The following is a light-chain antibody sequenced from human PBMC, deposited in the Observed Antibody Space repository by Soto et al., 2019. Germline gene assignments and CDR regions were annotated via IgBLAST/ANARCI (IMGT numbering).Light chain of an antibody. CDR2: GAS. CDR3: QQYGSSPPT. V-gene: IGKV3-15*01. CDR1: QSVSSN. J-gene: IGKJ1*01. Sequence: EIVMTQSPATLSVSPGETATLSCRASQSVSSNLAWYQQKPGQAPSLLIYGASTRATDIPPRFSGSGSGTEFTLTISRLEPEDFAVYYCQQYGSSPPTFGQGTKVEIK.